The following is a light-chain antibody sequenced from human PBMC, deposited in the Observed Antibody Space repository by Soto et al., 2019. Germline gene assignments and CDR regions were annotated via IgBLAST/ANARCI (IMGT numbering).Light chain of an antibody. CDR1: QSIANTY. V-gene: IGKV3-20*01. CDR3: QQYDTSPPYT. Sequence: EIVLTQSPGTLSLSPGERATLSCRASQSIANTYLAWYQQKPGQAPRLLIYGASSRATGIPDRFSGRGSGTDFTLTISRLEPEDFAVYYCQQYDTSPPYTFGQGTKLEI. J-gene: IGKJ2*01. CDR2: GAS.